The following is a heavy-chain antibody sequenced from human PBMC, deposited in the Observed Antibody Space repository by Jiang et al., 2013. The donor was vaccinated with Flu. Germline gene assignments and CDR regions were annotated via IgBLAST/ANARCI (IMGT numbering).Heavy chain of an antibody. Sequence: QVQLVESGAEVKKPGSSVKVSCKASGGTFSSYAISWVRQAPGQGLEWMGGIIPIFGTANYAQKFQGRVTITADESTSTAYMELSSLRSEDTAVYYCASARTSIVPQKWLRASYFDYWGQGTLVTVSS. CDR3: ASARTSIVPQKWLRASYFDY. D-gene: IGHD5-12*01. CDR2: IIPIFGTA. CDR1: GGTFSSYA. V-gene: IGHV1-69*01. J-gene: IGHJ4*02.